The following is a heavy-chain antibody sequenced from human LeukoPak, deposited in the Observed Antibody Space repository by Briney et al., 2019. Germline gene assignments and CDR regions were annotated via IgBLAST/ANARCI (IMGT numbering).Heavy chain of an antibody. CDR2: INHNGNVN. J-gene: IGHJ4*02. Sequence: GGPLRLSCAASGFTFSSYWMNWVRQAPGKGLEWVASINHNGNVNCYVDSVKGRFTISRDNAKNSLYLQMSNLRAEDTAVYFCARGRPHGNDYWGQGTLVTVSS. D-gene: IGHD4-23*01. V-gene: IGHV3-7*03. CDR1: GFTFSSYW. CDR3: ARGRPHGNDY.